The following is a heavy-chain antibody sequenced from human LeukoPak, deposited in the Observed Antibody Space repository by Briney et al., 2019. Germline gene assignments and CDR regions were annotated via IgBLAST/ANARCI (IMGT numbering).Heavy chain of an antibody. V-gene: IGHV3-9*03. CDR1: GFTFDDYA. D-gene: IGHD2-2*01. Sequence: GRSLRLSCAASGFTFDDYAMHWVRQAPGKGLEWVSGISWNSGSIVYADSVKGRFTISRDNAKNSLYLQMNSLRAEDMALYYCAKDQYCSSTSCHGGFDYWGQGTLVTVSS. J-gene: IGHJ4*02. CDR2: ISWNSGSI. CDR3: AKDQYCSSTSCHGGFDY.